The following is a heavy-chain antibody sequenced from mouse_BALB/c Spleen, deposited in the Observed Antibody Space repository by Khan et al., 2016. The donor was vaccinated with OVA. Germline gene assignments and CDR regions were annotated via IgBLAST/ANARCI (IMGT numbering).Heavy chain of an antibody. CDR2: ISSGGHYT. J-gene: IGHJ4*01. CDR1: GFTFSSYG. D-gene: IGHD1-2*01. Sequence: EVELVESGGDLVKPGGSLKLSCAASGFTFSSYGMSWVRQTPDKRLEWVATISSGGHYTYFPDSVRGRFTISRDNAKNTLYLQMSSLKSEDTAMYYCARTITTAKGDYDAMAYWGQGTSVTVSS. V-gene: IGHV5-6*01. CDR3: ARTITTAKGDYDAMAY.